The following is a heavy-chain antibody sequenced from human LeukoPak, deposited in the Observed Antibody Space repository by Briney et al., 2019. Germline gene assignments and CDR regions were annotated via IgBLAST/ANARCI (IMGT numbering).Heavy chain of an antibody. J-gene: IGHJ4*02. Sequence: GGSLRLSCAASGFTFSSYAMHWVRQAPGKGLEWVAVISYDGSNKYYADSVKGRFTISRDNSKNTLYLQMNSLRAEDTAVYYCAKESYGDYVTPPDYWGQGTLVTVSS. CDR3: AKESYGDYVTPPDY. CDR2: ISYDGSNK. V-gene: IGHV3-30*04. CDR1: GFTFSSYA. D-gene: IGHD4-17*01.